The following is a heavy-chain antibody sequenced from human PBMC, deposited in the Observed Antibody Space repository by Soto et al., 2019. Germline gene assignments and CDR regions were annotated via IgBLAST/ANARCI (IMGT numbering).Heavy chain of an antibody. D-gene: IGHD3-16*01. V-gene: IGHV4-4*07. J-gene: IGHJ4*02. CDR2: IIPNANT. CDR3: ASEGSHRTLSLTIGAEHWPADS. CDR1: CGYGNTFH. Sequence: SETLSLTSTVSCGYGNTFHWSWVRQPAGKGLEWIWLIIPNANTNNSPYLKSRVTRSMDTSKSQNSLMLTSVAATDVAVSYCASEGSHRTLSLTIGAEHWPADSCGQGLPVTVSS.